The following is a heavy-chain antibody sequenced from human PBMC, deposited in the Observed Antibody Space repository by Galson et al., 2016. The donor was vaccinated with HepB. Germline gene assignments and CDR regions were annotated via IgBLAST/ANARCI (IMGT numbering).Heavy chain of an antibody. Sequence: SVKVSCKASGYSFTSYAINWVRQAPGQRLEWMGWIKVGNGHTKHSQNFQGRVTITKDTSATTTYMELSSLRSEDTAVYYCARHLREGYSDYWGQGTLVTVSS. CDR3: ARHLREGYSDY. V-gene: IGHV1-3*01. CDR1: GYSFTSYA. D-gene: IGHD3-16*01. J-gene: IGHJ4*02. CDR2: IKVGNGHT.